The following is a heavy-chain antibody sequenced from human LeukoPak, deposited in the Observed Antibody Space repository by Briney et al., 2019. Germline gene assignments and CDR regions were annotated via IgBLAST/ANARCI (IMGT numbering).Heavy chain of an antibody. Sequence: GGSLRLSCAASGFTFSSNSMNWVRQAPGKGLEWVSSISTSSSYIYYADSVKGRFTISRDNAKNSLYLQMNSLRAEDTALYYCARDGDTVLTRGYYYYMDVWGKGTTVTVSS. J-gene: IGHJ6*03. V-gene: IGHV3-21*01. D-gene: IGHD4-23*01. CDR3: ARDGDTVLTRGYYYYMDV. CDR2: ISTSSSYI. CDR1: GFTFSSNS.